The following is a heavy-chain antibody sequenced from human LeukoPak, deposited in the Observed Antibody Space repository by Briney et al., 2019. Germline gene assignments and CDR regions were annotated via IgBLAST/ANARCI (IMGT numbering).Heavy chain of an antibody. J-gene: IGHJ5*02. CDR1: GYSISSGYY. Sequence: SETLSLTCAVSGYSISSGYYWGWIRQPPRKGLEWIGSIYHNGNTYYNPSLRSRVTLSVDTSKNQFSLQLRSVTTADTAVYYCVRGPYGASISKWFDPWGQGTQVIVSP. V-gene: IGHV4-38-2*01. CDR3: VRGPYGASISKWFDP. D-gene: IGHD4/OR15-4a*01. CDR2: IYHNGNT.